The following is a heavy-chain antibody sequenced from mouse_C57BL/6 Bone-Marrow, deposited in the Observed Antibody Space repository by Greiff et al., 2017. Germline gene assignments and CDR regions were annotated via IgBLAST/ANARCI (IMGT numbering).Heavy chain of an antibody. CDR2: IDPENGDT. J-gene: IGHJ4*01. CDR3: TTWGGSSLGYAMDY. Sequence: VQLQQSGAELVRPGASVQLSCTASGFNIKDDYMHWVKQRPEQGLEWIGWIDPENGDTEYASKFQGKATITADTSSNTAYLQLSSLTSEDTAVYYCTTWGGSSLGYAMDYWGQGTSVTVSS. V-gene: IGHV14-4*01. D-gene: IGHD1-1*01. CDR1: GFNIKDDY.